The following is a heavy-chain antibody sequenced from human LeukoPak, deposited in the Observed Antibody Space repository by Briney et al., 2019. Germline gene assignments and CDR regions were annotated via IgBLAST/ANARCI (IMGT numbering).Heavy chain of an antibody. CDR3: AREIPTHVDYYYGMDV. Sequence: PGGSLRLSCAASGFTVSSNYMSWVRQAPGKGLEWVSVIYSGGSTYYADSVKGRFTISRDNSKNTLYLQMNSLRAEDTAVYYCAREIPTHVDYYYGMDVWGQGTTVTVSS. V-gene: IGHV3-53*01. CDR2: IYSGGST. J-gene: IGHJ6*02. D-gene: IGHD2-21*01. CDR1: GFTVSSNY.